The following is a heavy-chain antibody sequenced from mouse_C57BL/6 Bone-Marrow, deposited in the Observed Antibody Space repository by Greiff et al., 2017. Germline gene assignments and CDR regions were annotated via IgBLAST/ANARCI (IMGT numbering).Heavy chain of an antibody. J-gene: IGHJ3*01. CDR1: GFNIKDDY. CDR3: TTWTTRAY. CDR2: IDPENGDT. Sequence: EVQLQQSGAELVRPGASVKLSCTASGFNIKDDYMHWVKQRPEQGLEWIGWIDPENGDTEYASKFQGKATITADTSSNTAYLQLSSLTSEDTAVYYCTTWTTRAYWGQGTLVTVSA. V-gene: IGHV14-4*01. D-gene: IGHD1-1*01.